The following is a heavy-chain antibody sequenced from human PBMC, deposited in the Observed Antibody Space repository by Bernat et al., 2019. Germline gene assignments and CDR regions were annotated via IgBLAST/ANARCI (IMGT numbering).Heavy chain of an antibody. Sequence: QVQLVESGGGVVQPGRSLRLSCAASGFTFSSYGMHWVRQAPGKGLEWVAVIWYDGSNKYYADSVKGRFTISRDNSKNTLYLQMNSLRAEDTAGYYCARDGHDYGDYVLDYWGQGTLVTVSS. V-gene: IGHV3-33*01. CDR1: GFTFSSYG. D-gene: IGHD4-17*01. CDR2: IWYDGSNK. J-gene: IGHJ4*02. CDR3: ARDGHDYGDYVLDY.